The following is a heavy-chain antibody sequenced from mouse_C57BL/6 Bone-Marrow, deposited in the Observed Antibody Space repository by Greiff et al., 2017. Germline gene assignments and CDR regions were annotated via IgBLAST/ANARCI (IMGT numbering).Heavy chain of an antibody. CDR1: GFHIKNTY. D-gene: IGHD1-1*01. CDR3: ASSITTVRDWYFDV. CDR2: IDPANGNT. Sequence: EVQLQQSVAELVRPGASVKLSCTASGFHIKNTYMHWVKQRPEQGLEWIGRIDPANGNTKYAPKFQGKATITANTSSNTAYLQLSSLPSEDTAIYFCASSITTVRDWYFDVWGTGTTVTVSS. J-gene: IGHJ1*03. V-gene: IGHV14-3*01.